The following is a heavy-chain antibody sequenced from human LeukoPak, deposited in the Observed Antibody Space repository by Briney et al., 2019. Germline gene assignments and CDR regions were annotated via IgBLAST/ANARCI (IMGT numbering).Heavy chain of an antibody. CDR2: IYYRGNT. J-gene: IGHJ4*02. D-gene: IGHD6-19*01. CDR1: GGSISSSSYC. Sequence: PSETLSLTCTVSGGSISSSSYCWGWIRQPPGKGLEWIGSIYYRGNTYYNPSLKSRVTISVDTSKNQFSLKPSSVTAADTAVYYCTRLRSGVAGDYWGQGTLVTVSS. V-gene: IGHV4-39*01. CDR3: TRLRSGVAGDY.